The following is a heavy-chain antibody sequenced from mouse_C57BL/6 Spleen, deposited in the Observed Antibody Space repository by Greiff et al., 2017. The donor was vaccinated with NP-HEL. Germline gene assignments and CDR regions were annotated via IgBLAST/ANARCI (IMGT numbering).Heavy chain of an antibody. J-gene: IGHJ4*01. D-gene: IGHD2-1*01. CDR3: ARARNYGAMDY. V-gene: IGHV1-54*01. CDR1: GYAFTNYL. CDR2: INPGSGGT. Sequence: VKLQQSGAELVRPGTSVKVSCKASGYAFTNYLIEWVKQRPGQGLEWIGVINPGSGGTNYNEKFKGKATLTADKSSSTAYMQLSSLTSEDSAVYFCARARNYGAMDYWGQGTSVTVSS.